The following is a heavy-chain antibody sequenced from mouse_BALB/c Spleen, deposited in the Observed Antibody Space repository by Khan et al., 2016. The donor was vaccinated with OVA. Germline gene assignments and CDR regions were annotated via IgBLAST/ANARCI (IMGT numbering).Heavy chain of an antibody. J-gene: IGHJ1*01. CDR2: INTYTGEP. V-gene: IGHV9-3-1*01. CDR1: GYTFTNYG. Sequence: QFQLVQSGPELKKPGETVKISCKASGYTFTNYGMNWVKQAPGKGFKWMGWINTYTGEPTYADDFKGRFAFSLETSASTAYLQINNLKNEDTAKYFCARMKPYWYFDLWGAGTTVTVSS. CDR3: ARMKPYWYFDL.